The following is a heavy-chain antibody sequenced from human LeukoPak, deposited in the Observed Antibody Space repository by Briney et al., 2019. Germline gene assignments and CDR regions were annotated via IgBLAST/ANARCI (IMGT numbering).Heavy chain of an antibody. J-gene: IGHJ4*02. V-gene: IGHV3-30*18. CDR2: ISYDGSNK. Sequence: PGGSLRLSCAASGFTFSSYGMHWVRQAPGKGLEWVAVISYDGSNKYYADSVKGRFTISRDNSKNTLYLQMNSLRAEDTAVYYCAKAVAPIYGGDYWGQGTLVTVSS. CDR3: AKAVAPIYGGDY. D-gene: IGHD4-23*01. CDR1: GFTFSSYG.